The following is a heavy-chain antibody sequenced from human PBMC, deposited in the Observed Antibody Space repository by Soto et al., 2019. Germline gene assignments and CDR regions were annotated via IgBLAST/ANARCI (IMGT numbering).Heavy chain of an antibody. CDR3: ATNSGYDLYYGMDV. V-gene: IGHV3-23*01. CDR1: GFPFCSYA. Sequence: GGSLRLSCAASGFPFCSYAMSWVRPAPGKGLEWVSAISGSGGSTYYADSVKGRFTISRDNSKNTLYLQMNSLRAEDTAVYYCATNSGYDLYYGMDVWGQGTTVTVSS. J-gene: IGHJ6*02. CDR2: ISGSGGST. D-gene: IGHD5-12*01.